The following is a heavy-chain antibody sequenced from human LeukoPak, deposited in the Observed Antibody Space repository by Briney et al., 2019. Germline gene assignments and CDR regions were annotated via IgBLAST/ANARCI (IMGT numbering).Heavy chain of an antibody. D-gene: IGHD6-6*01. CDR2: INHSGST. CDR1: GGSFSGYY. V-gene: IGHV4-34*01. Sequence: SETLSLTCAVYGGSFSGYYWSWIRQPPGKGLEWIGEINHSGSTNYNPSLKSRVAISVDTSKNQFSLKLSSVTAADTAVYYCARGRWQLVRFYYYGMDVWGQGTTVTVSS. CDR3: ARGRWQLVRFYYYGMDV. J-gene: IGHJ6*02.